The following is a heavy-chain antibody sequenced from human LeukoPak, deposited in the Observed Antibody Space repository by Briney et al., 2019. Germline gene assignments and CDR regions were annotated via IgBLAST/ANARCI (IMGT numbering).Heavy chain of an antibody. CDR1: GFTVSSNY. Sequence: PGGSLRLSCGASGFTVSSNYMSWVRQAPGKGLEWVSVIYSGGSTYYADSVKGRFTISRDNSKNTLYLQMNSLRAEDTAVYYCAGIDYWGQGTLVTVSS. V-gene: IGHV3-53*01. CDR3: AGIDY. J-gene: IGHJ4*02. CDR2: IYSGGST.